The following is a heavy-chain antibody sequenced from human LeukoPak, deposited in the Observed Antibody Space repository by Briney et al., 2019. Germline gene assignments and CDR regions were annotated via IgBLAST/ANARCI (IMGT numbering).Heavy chain of an antibody. CDR2: IGGTGGNI. CDR1: GFTVSSNY. V-gene: IGHV3-23*01. J-gene: IGHJ4*02. Sequence: GGSLRLSCAASGFTVSSNYMSWVRQAPGKGLEWVSAIGGTGGNIFYTDSVKGRFTISRDNSKNTLYLHMNSLRAEDTAIFYCVRDNYSYRLDVWGQGTLVTVSS. D-gene: IGHD2-21*01. CDR3: VRDNYSYRLDV.